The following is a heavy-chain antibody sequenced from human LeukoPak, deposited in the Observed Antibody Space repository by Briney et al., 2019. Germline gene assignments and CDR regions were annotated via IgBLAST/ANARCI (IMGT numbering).Heavy chain of an antibody. CDR2: IIPILGIA. Sequence: SVKVSCKASGGTFSSYAISWARQAPGQGLEWMGRIIPILGIANYAQKFQGRVTITADKSTSTAYMELSSLRSEDTAVYYCARDPGAHCSSTSCWAFDIWGQGTMVTVSS. J-gene: IGHJ3*02. D-gene: IGHD2-2*01. CDR1: GGTFSSYA. V-gene: IGHV1-69*04. CDR3: ARDPGAHCSSTSCWAFDI.